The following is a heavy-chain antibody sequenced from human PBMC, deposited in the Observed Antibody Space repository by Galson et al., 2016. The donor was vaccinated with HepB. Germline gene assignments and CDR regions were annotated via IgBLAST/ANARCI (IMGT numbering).Heavy chain of an antibody. Sequence: SVKVSCKASGYTFTRYGISWVRQAPGQGLEWMAWISAFNANTNYAQKLQGRVTMTTDTSTSTAYMELRSLRSDDTAVYYCARDPHYYGMDVWGQGTTVTVSS. CDR3: ARDPHYYGMDV. CDR2: ISAFNANT. J-gene: IGHJ6*02. CDR1: GYTFTRYG. V-gene: IGHV1-18*01.